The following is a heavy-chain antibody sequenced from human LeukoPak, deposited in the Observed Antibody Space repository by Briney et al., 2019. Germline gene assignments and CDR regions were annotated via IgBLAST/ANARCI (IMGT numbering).Heavy chain of an antibody. V-gene: IGHV3-21*01. J-gene: IGHJ6*03. D-gene: IGHD2-2*02. CDR1: GFTFSSYS. Sequence: GGSLRLSCAASGFTFSSYSMNWVCQAPGKRLEWVSSISSSSSYIYYADSVKGRFTISRDNAKNSLYLQMNSLRAEDTAVYYCARAPYCSSTSCYKDYYYYMDVWGKGTTVTVSS. CDR3: ARAPYCSSTSCYKDYYYYMDV. CDR2: ISSSSSYI.